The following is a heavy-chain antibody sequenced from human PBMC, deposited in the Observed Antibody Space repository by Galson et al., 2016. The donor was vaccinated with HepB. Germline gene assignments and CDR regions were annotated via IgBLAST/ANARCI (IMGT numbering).Heavy chain of an antibody. CDR3: ARDHAFSRDY. Sequence: SLRLSCAASGFTFSSYWMSWVRQTPGKGLEWLANINENGSEKYYAASGKGRFTISRDNAKNSLDLQVNSLRVEDTAVYYCARDHAFSRDYWGRGTLVTVSS. V-gene: IGHV3-7*01. CDR1: GFTFSSYW. J-gene: IGHJ4*02. CDR2: INENGSEK. D-gene: IGHD3/OR15-3a*01.